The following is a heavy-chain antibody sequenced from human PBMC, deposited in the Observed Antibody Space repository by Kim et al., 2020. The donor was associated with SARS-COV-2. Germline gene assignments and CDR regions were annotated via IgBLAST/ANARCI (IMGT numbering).Heavy chain of an antibody. V-gene: IGHV4-34*01. CDR1: GGSFSGYY. CDR3: ARGLRGSSRYNWFDP. CDR2: INHSGST. J-gene: IGHJ5*02. D-gene: IGHD6-25*01. Sequence: SETLSLTCAVYGGSFSGYYWSWIRQPPGKGLEWIGEINHSGSTNYNPSLKSRVTISVDTSKNQFSLKLSSVTAADTAVYYCARGLRGSSRYNWFDPWGQGTLVTVSS.